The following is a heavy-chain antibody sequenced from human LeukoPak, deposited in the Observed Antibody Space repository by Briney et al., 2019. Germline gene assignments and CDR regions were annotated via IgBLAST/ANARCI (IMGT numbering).Heavy chain of an antibody. CDR2: ISGSSSYI. CDR3: AREQVRGVEDY. CDR1: GFIFSSYA. V-gene: IGHV3-21*01. J-gene: IGHJ4*02. D-gene: IGHD2-8*01. Sequence: GGSLRLSCEGSGFIFSSYAMNWVRQAPGKGLEWVSSISGSSSYIYYADSVKGRFTISRDNAKNSLYLQMNSLRAEDTAVYYCAREQVRGVEDYWGQGTLVTVSS.